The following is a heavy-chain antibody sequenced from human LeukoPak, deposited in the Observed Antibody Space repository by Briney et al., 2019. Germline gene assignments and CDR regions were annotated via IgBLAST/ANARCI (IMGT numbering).Heavy chain of an antibody. CDR1: GFTFTSFG. CDR3: ARSQIVPAAVGPFDY. J-gene: IGHJ4*02. D-gene: IGHD2-2*01. CDR2: ISAYNGNT. V-gene: IGHV1-18*01. Sequence: GASVKVSCKASGFTFTSFGFSWVRQAPGQGLEWMGWISAYNGNTNYAQSLQGRVTMTRDTSISTAYMELSRLRSDDTAVYYCARSQIVPAAVGPFDYWGQGTLVTVSS.